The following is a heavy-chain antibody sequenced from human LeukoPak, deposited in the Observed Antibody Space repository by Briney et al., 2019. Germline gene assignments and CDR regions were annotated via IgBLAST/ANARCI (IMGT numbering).Heavy chain of an antibody. Sequence: GESLKISCEGSGYRFSLYWIAWVRQMPGKGLEWMGVIYPGDSHVLYGPSMQGRFTISSDKSINTAYLQWSSLEASDTAMYFCARLSGGCRSDTEHFSHWGQGTLVRVSS. J-gene: IGHJ1*01. CDR3: ARLSGGCRSDTEHFSH. D-gene: IGHD3-3*01. CDR1: GYRFSLYW. V-gene: IGHV5-51*01. CDR2: IYPGDSHV.